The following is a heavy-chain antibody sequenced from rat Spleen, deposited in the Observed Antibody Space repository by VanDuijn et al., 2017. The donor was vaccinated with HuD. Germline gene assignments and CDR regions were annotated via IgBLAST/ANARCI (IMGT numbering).Heavy chain of an antibody. Sequence: EVQLVESGGGLVQPGRSMKLSCAASGFTFSNYGMAWVRQAPTKGLEWVATISYDGSSTYYRDSVKGRFTISRDNAKSTLYLQMDSLRSEDTATYYCARQTAPDTYYGYYFDYWGQGVMVTVSS. V-gene: IGHV5-29*01. D-gene: IGHD1-9*01. CDR3: ARQTAPDTYYGYYFDY. CDR1: GFTFSNYG. J-gene: IGHJ2*01. CDR2: ISYDGSST.